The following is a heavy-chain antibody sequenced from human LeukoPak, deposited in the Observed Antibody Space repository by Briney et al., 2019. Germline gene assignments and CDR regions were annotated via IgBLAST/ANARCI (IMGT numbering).Heavy chain of an antibody. CDR1: GFTFNNAW. V-gene: IGHV3-15*01. J-gene: IGHJ4*02. CDR2: ITRKTDGGTT. D-gene: IGHD6-13*01. CDR3: TTGSWFDY. Sequence: GGSLRLSCAASGFTFNNAWMNWVRQAPGKGLEWVGRITRKTDGGTTDYAAPVKGRFTISRDDSKNTLYLQMNSLKTEDTAVYYCTTGSWFDYWGQGTLVTVSS.